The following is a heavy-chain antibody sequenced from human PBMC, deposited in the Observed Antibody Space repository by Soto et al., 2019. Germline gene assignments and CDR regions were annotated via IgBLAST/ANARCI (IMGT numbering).Heavy chain of an antibody. CDR3: ARDLSPNYYYSYGMDV. CDR2: IWYDGSNK. Sequence: QVQLVESGGGVVQPGRSLRLSCAASGFTFSSYGMHWVRQAPGKGLEWVAVIWYDGSNKYYADSVKGRFTISRDNSKNTLYLQMNSLRAEDTAVYYCARDLSPNYYYSYGMDVWGQGTTVTVSS. CDR1: GFTFSSYG. J-gene: IGHJ6*02. V-gene: IGHV3-33*01.